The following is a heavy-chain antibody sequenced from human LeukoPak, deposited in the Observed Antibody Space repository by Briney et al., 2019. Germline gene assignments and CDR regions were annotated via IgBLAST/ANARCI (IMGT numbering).Heavy chain of an antibody. CDR3: ARGTVPARWFDP. V-gene: IGHV4-31*02. Sequence: SETLSLTCTVSGGSISSGGYYWSWIRQHPGKGLEWIGYIYYSGSTYYNPSLKSRTIISVDTSKNQFSLKLNSVTAADTAVYYCARGTVPARWFDPWGQGTLVTASS. D-gene: IGHD2-2*01. CDR1: GGSISSGGYY. CDR2: IYYSGST. J-gene: IGHJ5*02.